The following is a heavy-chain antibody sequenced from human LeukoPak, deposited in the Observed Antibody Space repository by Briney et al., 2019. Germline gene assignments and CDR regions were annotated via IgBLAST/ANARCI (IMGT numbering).Heavy chain of an antibody. CDR1: GFNFNYYF. V-gene: IGHV3-7*01. J-gene: IGHJ4*02. CDR2: IDKDGSGT. D-gene: IGHD6-13*01. CDR3: ATEYWYRHDY. Sequence: GGSLRLSCATSGFNFNYYFMAWVRQAPGKGLEWLATIDKDGSGTEYIDSVRGRFTISRDNTKKSIHLQMSSLSADDTAVYFCATEYWYRHDYWGQGTLVTVPS.